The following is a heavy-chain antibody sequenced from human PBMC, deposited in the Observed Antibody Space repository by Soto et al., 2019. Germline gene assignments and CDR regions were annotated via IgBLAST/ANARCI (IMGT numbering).Heavy chain of an antibody. D-gene: IGHD4-17*01. V-gene: IGHV1-69*12. J-gene: IGHJ6*02. CDR2: IIPVFGTA. Sequence: QVQLVQSGAEVKKPGSSVKVSCKASGGSLSNYGISWVRQPPGQGLEWMGGIIPVFGTANYAQKFQGRVTITADESTSIVYMDVTSLRSEDTAVYYCARGDATKIVVTTYYGMDVWGQGTTVTVSS. CDR3: ARGDATKIVVTTYYGMDV. CDR1: GGSLSNYG.